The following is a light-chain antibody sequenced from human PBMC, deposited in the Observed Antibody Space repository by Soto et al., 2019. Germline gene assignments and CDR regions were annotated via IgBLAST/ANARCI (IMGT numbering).Light chain of an antibody. CDR2: GAS. CDR1: QSVSSN. Sequence: EIMPKMSAAALSVYKRERATLSCMASQSVSSNLAWYQQKPGQAPRLLIYGASTRATGIPARFSGSGSGTEFTLTISSLQSEDFAVYYCQQYNNWPPYTFGQGTKVDI. J-gene: IGKJ2*01. CDR3: QQYNNWPPYT. V-gene: IGKV3-15*01.